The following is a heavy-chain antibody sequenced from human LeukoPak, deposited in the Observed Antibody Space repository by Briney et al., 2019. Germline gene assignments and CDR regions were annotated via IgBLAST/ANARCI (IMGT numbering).Heavy chain of an antibody. V-gene: IGHV4-59*12. CDR3: ARDRRGSSWSPFDN. CDR1: GGSISTYY. CDR2: VYYTST. J-gene: IGHJ4*02. D-gene: IGHD6-13*01. Sequence: SETLSLTCTVSGGSISTYYWSWIRQPPGKGLEWIGSVYYTSTYYNPSLKSRVTISVDKSKNQFSLKLTSVTAADMAVYYCARDRRGSSWSPFDNWGQGTLVTVSS.